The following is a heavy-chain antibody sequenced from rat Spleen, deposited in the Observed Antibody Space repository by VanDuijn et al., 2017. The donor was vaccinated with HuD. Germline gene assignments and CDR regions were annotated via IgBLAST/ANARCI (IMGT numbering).Heavy chain of an antibody. CDR3: TREGHTMDRATYWFAY. CDR2: VSSGGNT. V-gene: IGHV2S8*01. J-gene: IGHJ3*01. D-gene: IGHD1-9*01. Sequence: QVQLKESGPDLVQPSQTLSLTCTVSGFSLSSYGVSWVRQPPGKGLERIAAVSSGGNTYYDSTLKSRLSISRDTSKSQVFLKIYSLQTEDTAIYFCTREGHTMDRATYWFAYWGQGTLVTVSS. CDR1: GFSLSSYG.